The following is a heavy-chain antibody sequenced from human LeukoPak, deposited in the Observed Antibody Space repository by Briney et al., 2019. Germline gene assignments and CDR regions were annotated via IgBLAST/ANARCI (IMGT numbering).Heavy chain of an antibody. J-gene: IGHJ4*02. V-gene: IGHV4-4*07. D-gene: IGHD6-19*01. CDR2: IYTRGSS. CDR3: ARGSWDSSGWWVDY. CDR1: GGSISSYY. Sequence: PSETLSLTCTVSGGSISSYYWSWIRQPAGKGLEWIGRIYTRGSSHYNPSLKSRVTMSADTSENQFSLTLTSVTAADTAVYYCARGSWDSSGWWVDYWGQGILVTVSS.